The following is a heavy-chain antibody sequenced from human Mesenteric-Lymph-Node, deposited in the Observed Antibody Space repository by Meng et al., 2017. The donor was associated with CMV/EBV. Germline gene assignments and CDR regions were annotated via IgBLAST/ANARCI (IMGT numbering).Heavy chain of an antibody. V-gene: IGHV1-46*01. Sequence: ASVKVSCKASGYTFTSYYMHWVRQAPGQGLEWMGIINPSGGSTSYAQKFQGRVTMTRDTSTSTVYMELSSLRSEDTAVYYCARGISAAGNVLFWFDPWGQGTLVTVSS. CDR1: GYTFTSYY. CDR3: ARGISAAGNVLFWFDP. J-gene: IGHJ5*02. D-gene: IGHD6-13*01. CDR2: INPSGGST.